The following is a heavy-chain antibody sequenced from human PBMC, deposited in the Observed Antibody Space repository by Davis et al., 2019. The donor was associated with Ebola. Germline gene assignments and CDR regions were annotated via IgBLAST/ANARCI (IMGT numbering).Heavy chain of an antibody. J-gene: IGHJ4*02. CDR1: GFTFSSYT. CDR3: ARGGGYSGYDRNSGRFTDY. CDR2: ISSSSSYI. D-gene: IGHD5-12*01. V-gene: IGHV3-21*01. Sequence: GGSLRLSCAGSGFTFSSYTMNWVRQAPGKGLEWVSSISSSSSYIYYADSVTGRVTISRDNAKNSLYLQMNSLRVEDTAVYYCARGGGYSGYDRNSGRFTDYWGQGTLVTVSS.